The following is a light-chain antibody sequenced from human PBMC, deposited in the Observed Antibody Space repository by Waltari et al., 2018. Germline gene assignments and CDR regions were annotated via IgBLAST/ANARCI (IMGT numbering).Light chain of an antibody. Sequence: AIQLTQSPSSLSASARDRVSITCRASQGIGRALAWYQQKPGKPPRLLIYDASSLESGVPSRFSGSGSGRDFTLTISSLQPEDFATYYCHQFYTYPLTFGGGTKVDIK. J-gene: IGKJ4*01. CDR3: HQFYTYPLT. CDR2: DAS. V-gene: IGKV1-13*02. CDR1: QGIGRA.